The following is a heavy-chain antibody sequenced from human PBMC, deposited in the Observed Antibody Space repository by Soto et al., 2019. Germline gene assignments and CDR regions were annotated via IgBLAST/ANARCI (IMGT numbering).Heavy chain of an antibody. CDR2: VSYDGSNT. CDR1: GFTFSSYA. Sequence: QVQLVQSGGGLVQPGMSLRLSCVASGFTFSSYAMEWVRQAPGKGLEWVAVVSYDGSNTFYADSVRGRFTISRDTSENXLYLHMDSLRIEDTSMYYCARVRRLQLLYGKDAFDVWGQGTMVTVSS. J-gene: IGHJ3*01. CDR3: ARVRRLQLLYGKDAFDV. D-gene: IGHD1-7*01. V-gene: IGHV3-30*04.